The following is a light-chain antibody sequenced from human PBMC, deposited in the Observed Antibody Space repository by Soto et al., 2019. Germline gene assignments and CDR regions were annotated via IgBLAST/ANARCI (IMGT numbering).Light chain of an antibody. V-gene: IGKV3-15*01. J-gene: IGKJ3*01. CDR2: AAS. CDR1: QSVSGN. CDR3: HQYNNWPPIT. Sequence: EIVMTQSPATLSVSPGERATLSCRASQSVSGNLAWYQQKPGQAPRLLIYAASTRATGIPARFSGSRSGTEFTLTISSLQSEDFAVYYCHQYNNWPPITFGPGTKVDIK.